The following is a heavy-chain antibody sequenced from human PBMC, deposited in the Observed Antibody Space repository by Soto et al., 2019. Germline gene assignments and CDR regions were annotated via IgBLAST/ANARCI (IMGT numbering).Heavy chain of an antibody. D-gene: IGHD2-8*01. V-gene: IGHV1-8*01. J-gene: IGHJ6*02. CDR3: AREGYCTNGVCSSYYYGMDV. Sequence: ASVKVSCKASGYTFTSYDINWVRQATGQGLEWMGWMNPNSGNTGYAQKFQGRVTMTRNTSISTAYMELSSLRSEDTAVYYCAREGYCTNGVCSSYYYGMDVWGQGTTVTVSS. CDR1: GYTFTSYD. CDR2: MNPNSGNT.